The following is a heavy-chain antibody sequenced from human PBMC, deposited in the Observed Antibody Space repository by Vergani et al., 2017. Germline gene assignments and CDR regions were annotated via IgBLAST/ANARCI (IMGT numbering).Heavy chain of an antibody. D-gene: IGHD6-13*01. V-gene: IGHV4-38-2*01. CDR1: GYSITSGYY. CDR2: MYYSGRT. J-gene: IGHJ4*02. Sequence: QVQLLESGPGLLKPSETLSLTCSVSGYSITSGYYWGWIRQPPGRGLEWIGYMYYSGRTNYNPSLKSRVTMLVDTSKNQFSLKLTSVTAADTAVYFCARLQFGAAAPDYWGQGTLVIVSS. CDR3: ARLQFGAAAPDY.